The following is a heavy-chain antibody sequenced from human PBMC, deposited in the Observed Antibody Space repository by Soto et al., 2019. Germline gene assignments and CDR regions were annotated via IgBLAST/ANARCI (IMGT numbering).Heavy chain of an antibody. Sequence: QVQLVQSGAEVKKPGASVKVSCKASGYTFSNYGISWVRQAPGQGLEWMGWINAYNGNTNFAQKFQDRLTMTTDTSMSTGYLELRSLTSADTALDYCARGSSPVDFDYWGQGTLVTVSS. V-gene: IGHV1-18*01. CDR3: ARGSSPVDFDY. CDR2: INAYNGNT. D-gene: IGHD6-13*01. J-gene: IGHJ4*02. CDR1: GYTFSNYG.